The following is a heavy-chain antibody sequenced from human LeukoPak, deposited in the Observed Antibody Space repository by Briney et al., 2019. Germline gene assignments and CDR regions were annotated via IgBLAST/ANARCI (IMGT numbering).Heavy chain of an antibody. Sequence: PGGSLRLSCAASGFTFSSYGMHWVRQAPGKGLEWVAVISSDGSNKYYAGSVKGRFTISRDNSKNTLYLQMNSLRGEDTALYYCAKAGYCGGDCYSPNDYWGQGTLVTVSS. D-gene: IGHD2-21*02. J-gene: IGHJ4*02. CDR3: AKAGYCGGDCYSPNDY. CDR1: GFTFSSYG. CDR2: ISSDGSNK. V-gene: IGHV3-30*18.